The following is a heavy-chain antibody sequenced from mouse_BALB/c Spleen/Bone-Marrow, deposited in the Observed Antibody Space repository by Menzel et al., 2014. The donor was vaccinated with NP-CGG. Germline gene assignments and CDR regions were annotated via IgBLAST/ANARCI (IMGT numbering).Heavy chain of an antibody. CDR2: INSAGSYT. V-gene: IGHV5-6*02. J-gene: IGHJ4*01. CDR3: AGRNYYAFDY. Sequence: EVKLMESGGDLVKPGGSLKLSCAASGFTFSSYGMSWVRQTPDKRLEWVATINSAGSYTYYPHSVKGRFTISRDNDKNYLYLNRRSFKYKDIYMYDCAGRNYYAFDYWGQGTLVTVSS. CDR1: GFTFSSYG.